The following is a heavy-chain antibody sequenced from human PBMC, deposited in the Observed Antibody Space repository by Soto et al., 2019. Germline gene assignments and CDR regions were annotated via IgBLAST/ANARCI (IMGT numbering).Heavy chain of an antibody. V-gene: IGHV3-23*01. Sequence: GGSLRLSCAVSGFTFRSSPMSWVRRAPGKGLEWVSGINGGDDSEHYVDSVRGRFTIIRDNSKNLLLLQMNSLRVEDTAFYYCTKASNWGIISPTHAHWGQGTQVTVSS. CDR3: TKASNWGIISPTHAH. D-gene: IGHD3-16*01. J-gene: IGHJ4*02. CDR1: GFTFRSSP. CDR2: INGGDDSE.